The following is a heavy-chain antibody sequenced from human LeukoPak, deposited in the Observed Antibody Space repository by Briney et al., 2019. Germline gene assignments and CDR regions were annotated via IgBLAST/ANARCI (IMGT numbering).Heavy chain of an antibody. CDR1: GGSISSYY. J-gene: IGHJ2*01. V-gene: IGHV4-59*01. CDR2: IYYSGST. Sequence: SETLSLTCTVSGGSISSYYWSWIRQPPGRGLEWIGYIYYSGSTNYNPSLKSRVTISVDTSKNQFSLKLSSVTAADTAVYYCARGYSSSWYPSDWYFDLWGRGTLVTVSS. D-gene: IGHD6-13*01. CDR3: ARGYSSSWYPSDWYFDL.